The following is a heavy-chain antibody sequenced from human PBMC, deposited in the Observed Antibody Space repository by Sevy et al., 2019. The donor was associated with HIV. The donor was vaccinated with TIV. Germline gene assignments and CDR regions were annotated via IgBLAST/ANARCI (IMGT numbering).Heavy chain of an antibody. J-gene: IGHJ6*02. CDR3: ARDPDYDGMDV. CDR1: GFTFSSYS. V-gene: IGHV3-48*01. CDR2: ISSSSTI. Sequence: GGSLRLSCAASGFTFSSYSMNWVRQAPGKGLEWVSYISSSSTIYYTDSVKGRFTISRDNAKNSLYLQMNSLRAEDTTVYYCARDPDYDGMDVWGQGTTVTVSS.